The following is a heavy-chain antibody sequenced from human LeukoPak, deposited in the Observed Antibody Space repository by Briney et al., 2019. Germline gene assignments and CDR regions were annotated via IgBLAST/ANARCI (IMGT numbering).Heavy chain of an antibody. CDR1: GFTFSDNW. J-gene: IGHJ4*02. Sequence: GGSLRLSCAVSGFTFSDNWMSWVRQAPGKGLEWVANIKEDGSEKNYVDSVKGRFTISRDNAKNSLYLQMNSLRAEDTAVYYCARYFRADSGNYYRSFDYWGQGTLVTVCS. CDR3: ARYFRADSGNYYRSFDY. CDR2: IKEDGSEK. D-gene: IGHD1-26*01. V-gene: IGHV3-7*05.